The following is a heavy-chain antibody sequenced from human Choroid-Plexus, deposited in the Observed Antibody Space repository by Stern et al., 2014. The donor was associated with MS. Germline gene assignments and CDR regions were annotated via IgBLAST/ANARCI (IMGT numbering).Heavy chain of an antibody. CDR3: AKDRQYLTYFFDH. CDR1: GFTLGNCA. V-gene: IGHV3-30*18. D-gene: IGHD2/OR15-2a*01. CDR2: VSYDGSNK. Sequence: VQLVESGGGVVQPGRPLRLSCVASGFTLGNCAMHWVRQAPGKGLEWVAGVSYDGSNKNYAASVKGRFTISRDNSQNTLYMQMSSLRPEGTAVYYCAKDRQYLTYFFDHWGQGSLVTVSS. J-gene: IGHJ5*02.